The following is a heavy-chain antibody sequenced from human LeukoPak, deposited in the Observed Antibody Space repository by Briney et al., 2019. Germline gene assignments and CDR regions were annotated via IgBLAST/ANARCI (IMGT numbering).Heavy chain of an antibody. J-gene: IGHJ4*02. CDR3: AKVVSGGHHDY. D-gene: IGHD2-15*01. CDR2: MNPRSGNT. Sequence: ASVTVSCKPSGYTFTNNDISWVRQAAGQGLEWMGWMNPRSGNTGYAQKFQGRVTMTRDTSITTAYMELSALRSEDTAVYYCAKVVSGGHHDYWGQGTLVTVSS. CDR1: GYTFTNND. V-gene: IGHV1-8*01.